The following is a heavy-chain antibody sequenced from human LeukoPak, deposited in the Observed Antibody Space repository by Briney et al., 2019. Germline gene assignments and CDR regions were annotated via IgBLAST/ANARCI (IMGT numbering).Heavy chain of an antibody. J-gene: IGHJ4*02. D-gene: IGHD3-22*01. V-gene: IGHV3-23*01. CDR3: ARDPRMIVVGGQGDY. CDR1: GFSFSSFD. Sequence: GGSLRLSCAASGFSFSSFDMSWVRQAPGKGLEWVSGISGSGGSTYYADSVKGRFTISRDNSKNTLYLQMNSLRAEDTAVYYCARDPRMIVVGGQGDYWGQGTLATVSS. CDR2: ISGSGGST.